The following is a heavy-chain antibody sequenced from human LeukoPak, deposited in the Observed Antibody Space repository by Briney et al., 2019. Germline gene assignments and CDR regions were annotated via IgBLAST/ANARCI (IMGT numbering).Heavy chain of an antibody. CDR3: ARAPYDILTGYFLFDS. D-gene: IGHD3-9*01. CDR1: GGSISSDDYF. CDR2: IYHRGST. V-gene: IGHV4-30-2*01. J-gene: IGHJ4*02. Sequence: PSETLSLTCAVSGGSISSDDYFWSRIRQPPGKGLEWIGYIYHRGSTSYNPSLKSRVTISLDKSRNQFSLNLSSVTAADTAVYYCARAPYDILTGYFLFDSWGQGTLVTVSS.